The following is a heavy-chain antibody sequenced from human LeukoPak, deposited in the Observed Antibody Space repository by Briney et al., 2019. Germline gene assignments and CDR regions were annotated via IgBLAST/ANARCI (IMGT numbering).Heavy chain of an antibody. D-gene: IGHD4-11*01. CDR3: ASLTNTVTRPPGDY. J-gene: IGHJ4*02. CDR2: IYHSGST. Sequence: SGTLSLTCAVSGGSISSSNWWSWVRQPPGKGLEWIGEIYHSGSTNYNPSLKSRVTISVDTSKNQFSLKLSSVTAADTAVYYCASLTNTVTRPPGDYWGQGTLVTVSS. V-gene: IGHV4-4*02. CDR1: GGSISSSNW.